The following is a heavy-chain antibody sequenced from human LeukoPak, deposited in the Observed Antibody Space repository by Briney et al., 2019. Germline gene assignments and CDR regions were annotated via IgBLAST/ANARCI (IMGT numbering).Heavy chain of an antibody. D-gene: IGHD6-19*01. J-gene: IGHJ4*02. V-gene: IGHV4-38-2*02. CDR2: IYHSGDT. Sequence: SETLSLTCIVSGYSITSGYYWGWIRQPPGKGLEWIGSIYHSGDTYYNPSLKSRVTISVDTSKNQSSLKLDSVTAADTAVYYCAKGTSSGWYYFDYWGQGTLVTVSS. CDR1: GYSITSGYY. CDR3: AKGTSSGWYYFDY.